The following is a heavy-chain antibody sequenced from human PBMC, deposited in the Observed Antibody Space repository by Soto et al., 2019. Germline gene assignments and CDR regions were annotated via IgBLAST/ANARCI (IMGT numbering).Heavy chain of an antibody. CDR3: ARQINDILTGRYYYGMDV. J-gene: IGHJ6*02. CDR2: IYYSGST. Sequence: TLSLTCTVSGGSISSSSYYWGWIRQPPGKGLEWIGSIYYSGSTYYNPSLKSRVTISVDTSKNQFSLKLSSVTAADTAVYYCARQINDILTGRYYYGMDVWGQGTTV. V-gene: IGHV4-39*01. CDR1: GGSISSSSYY. D-gene: IGHD3-9*01.